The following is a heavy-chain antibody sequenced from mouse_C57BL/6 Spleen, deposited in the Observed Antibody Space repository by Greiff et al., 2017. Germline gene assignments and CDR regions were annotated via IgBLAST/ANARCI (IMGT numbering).Heavy chain of an antibody. CDR2: INPNYGTT. CDR3: ARSFYDGYPDYAMDY. Sequence: VHVKQSGPELVKPGASVKISCKASGYSFTDYNMNWVKQSNGKSLECIGVINPNYGTTSYNQKFKGKATLTVDQSSSTAYMQLNSLTSADSAVYYAARSFYDGYPDYAMDYWGQGTSVTVSS. CDR1: GYSFTDYN. V-gene: IGHV1-39*01. D-gene: IGHD2-3*01. J-gene: IGHJ4*01.